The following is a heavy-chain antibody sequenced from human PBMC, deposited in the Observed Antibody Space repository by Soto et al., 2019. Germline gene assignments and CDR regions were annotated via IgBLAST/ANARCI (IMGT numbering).Heavy chain of an antibody. Sequence: EVQLLESGGGLVQPGGSLRLSCAASGFTFSSYAMSWVRQAPGKGLEWVSAISGSGGSTYYADSVKGRFTISRDNSKNTLYLQITSLRAEDTAVYYCAKEGGLCLTGFGLLGYWGQGTLVTVCS. D-gene: IGHD3-9*01. V-gene: IGHV3-23*01. J-gene: IGHJ4*02. CDR1: GFTFSSYA. CDR3: AKEGGLCLTGFGLLGY. CDR2: ISGSGGST.